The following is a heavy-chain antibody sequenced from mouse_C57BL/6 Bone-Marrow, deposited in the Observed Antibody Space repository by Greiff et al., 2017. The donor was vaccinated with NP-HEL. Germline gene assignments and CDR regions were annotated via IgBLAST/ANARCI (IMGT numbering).Heavy chain of an antibody. Sequence: QVQLQQPGAELVMPGASVKLSCKASGYTFTSYWMHWVKQRPGQGLEWIGEIDPSDSYTNYNQKFKGKSTLTVDKSSSTAYMQLSSLTSEDSAVYYCERWDYDEGFAYWGQGTLVTVSA. CDR1: GYTFTSYW. CDR2: IDPSDSYT. J-gene: IGHJ3*01. D-gene: IGHD2-4*01. V-gene: IGHV1-69*01. CDR3: ERWDYDEGFAY.